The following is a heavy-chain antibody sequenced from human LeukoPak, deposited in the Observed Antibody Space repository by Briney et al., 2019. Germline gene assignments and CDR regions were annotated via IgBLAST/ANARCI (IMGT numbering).Heavy chain of an antibody. J-gene: IGHJ6*03. V-gene: IGHV4-59*12. Sequence: SETLSLTCTVSGGSMSSYYWSWIRQSPGKGLEWIGYIYYSGSINYNPSLKSRVTISVDTSKNQFSLKLSSVTAADTAVYYCASIATLWFGELYAFSHYYMDVWGKGTTVTVSS. CDR3: ASIATLWFGELYAFSHYYMDV. CDR1: GGSMSSYY. D-gene: IGHD3-10*01. CDR2: IYYSGSI.